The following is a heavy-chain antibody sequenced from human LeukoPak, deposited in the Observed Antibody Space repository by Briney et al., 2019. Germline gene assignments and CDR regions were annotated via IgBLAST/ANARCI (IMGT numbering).Heavy chain of an antibody. J-gene: IGHJ4*02. Sequence: ASVKVSCKASGYTFTTHDLTWVRQAPGQGLEWMGGMLPIFGTANYAQKFQGRVTITADESSNTASLDLSSLTSEDTAVYYCATDPNPYSSTSGYFDFCGQGTLVTVSS. V-gene: IGHV1-69*13. CDR3: ATDPNPYSSTSGYFDF. CDR1: GYTFTTHD. D-gene: IGHD6-13*01. CDR2: MLPIFGTA.